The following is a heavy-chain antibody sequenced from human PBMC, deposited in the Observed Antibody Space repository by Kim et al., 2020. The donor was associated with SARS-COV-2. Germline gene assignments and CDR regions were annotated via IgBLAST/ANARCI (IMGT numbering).Heavy chain of an antibody. V-gene: IGHV3-30*02. D-gene: IGHD3-22*01. J-gene: IGHJ4*02. Sequence: KGRFTISRDNSKNTLYLQMNSLRAEDTAVYYCAKLSPVVVVIPYSHAVDYWGQGTLVTVSS. CDR3: AKLSPVVVVIPYSHAVDY.